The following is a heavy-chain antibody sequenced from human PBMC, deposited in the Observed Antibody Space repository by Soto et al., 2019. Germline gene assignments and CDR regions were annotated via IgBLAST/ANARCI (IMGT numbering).Heavy chain of an antibody. CDR1: GYTFTRYY. Sequence: ASVKVSCKASGYTFTRYYMHWVRLAPGHGLEWMGVINPSGGSTTYVLKFQGRVTMTRDTSTSTVYMELNSLRSEDTAVYYCARDLVSAPGAGYSWFDPWGQGTLVTVSS. D-gene: IGHD6-13*01. CDR2: INPSGGST. J-gene: IGHJ5*02. V-gene: IGHV1-46*01. CDR3: ARDLVSAPGAGYSWFDP.